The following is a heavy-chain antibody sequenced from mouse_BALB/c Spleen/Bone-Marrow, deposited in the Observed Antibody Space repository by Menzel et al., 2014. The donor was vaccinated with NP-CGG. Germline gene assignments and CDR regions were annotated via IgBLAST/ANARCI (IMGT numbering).Heavy chain of an antibody. CDR3: ARGKYGYDY. CDR2: NSSGSSTI. J-gene: IGHJ2*01. Sequence: EVHLVESGGGLVQPGGSRKLSCAASGFTFSSFGVHWVRQAPEKGLEWVAYNSSGSSTIYYADTVKGRFTISRDNPKNTLFLQMTSLRSEDTAMYYCARGKYGYDYWGQGTTLTVSS. V-gene: IGHV5-17*02. D-gene: IGHD2-10*02. CDR1: GFTFSSFG.